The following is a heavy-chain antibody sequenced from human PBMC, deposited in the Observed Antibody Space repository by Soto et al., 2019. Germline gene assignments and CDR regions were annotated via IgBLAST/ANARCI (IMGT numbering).Heavy chain of an antibody. CDR3: ARLSRPNYYDSSGFLKDNWFDP. J-gene: IGHJ5*02. D-gene: IGHD3-22*01. CDR2: IIPIVETP. CDR1: GGTFNSYD. V-gene: IGHV1-69*01. Sequence: QVQLVQSGAEVKKPGSSMKVSCKASGGTFNSYDINWVRQAPGQGLEWMGGIIPIVETPKYAQKFQGRVTITADESTYTVYMVLSTLRSADTAMYYCARLSRPNYYDSSGFLKDNWFDPWGQGTLVTVTS.